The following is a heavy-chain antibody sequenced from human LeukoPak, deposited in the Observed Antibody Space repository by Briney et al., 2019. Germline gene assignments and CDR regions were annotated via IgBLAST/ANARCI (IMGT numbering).Heavy chain of an antibody. CDR1: GFTFSSYE. CDR3: ARAVAASLFGV. V-gene: IGHV3-48*03. D-gene: IGHD6-25*01. CDR2: ISSSGSTI. Sequence: GGSLRLSCAASGFTFSSYEMTWVRQAPGKGLEWVSYISSSGSTIYYADSVKGRFTISRDNAKNSLYLQMNSLRAEGTAVYYCARAVAASLFGVWGQGTMVTVSS. J-gene: IGHJ3*01.